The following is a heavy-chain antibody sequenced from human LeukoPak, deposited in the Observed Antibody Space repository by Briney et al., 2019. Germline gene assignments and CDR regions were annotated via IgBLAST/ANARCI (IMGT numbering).Heavy chain of an antibody. J-gene: IGHJ6*03. V-gene: IGHV2-5*02. D-gene: IGHD7-27*01. Sequence: SGPTLVTPTQTLTLTCAFSGFSFTTSGVGVGWIRQPPGKALEWLALLYWDGASRSSLSLKNRLTITKDTSKNQVVLRMINMDPVDTATYFCAHSLGRRKDYYYMDVWGKGTTVTVSS. CDR2: LYWDGAS. CDR3: AHSLGRRKDYYYMDV. CDR1: GFSFTTSGVG.